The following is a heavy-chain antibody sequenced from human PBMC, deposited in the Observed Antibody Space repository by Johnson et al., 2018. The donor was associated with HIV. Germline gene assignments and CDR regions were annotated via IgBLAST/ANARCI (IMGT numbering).Heavy chain of an antibody. Sequence: QMLLVESGGGVVQPGGSLRLSCAASGFTFSSYGMHWVRQAPGKGLEWVAFIRYDGSNKYYADSVKGRFTISRDNSKNTLYLQMNSLRAEDTAVYYCARSYSTSWNASDIWGQGTMVTVSS. CDR1: GFTFSSYG. CDR3: ARSYSTSWNASDI. J-gene: IGHJ3*02. CDR2: IRYDGSNK. V-gene: IGHV3-30*02. D-gene: IGHD4-11*01.